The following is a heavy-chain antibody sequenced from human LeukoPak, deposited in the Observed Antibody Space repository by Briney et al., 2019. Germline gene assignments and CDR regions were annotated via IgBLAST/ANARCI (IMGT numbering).Heavy chain of an antibody. V-gene: IGHV5-51*01. CDR1: GYTFTSYW. Sequence: GESLKISCKGSGYTFTSYWIGWVRQMPGKGLEWMGVIYGGDSTTRYSPSFQGQVTISVDKSISTAYLQWSSLEASDTAMYYCARHYYGDDYWGQGTLVTVSS. CDR2: IYGGDSTT. J-gene: IGHJ4*02. D-gene: IGHD3-10*01. CDR3: ARHYYGDDY.